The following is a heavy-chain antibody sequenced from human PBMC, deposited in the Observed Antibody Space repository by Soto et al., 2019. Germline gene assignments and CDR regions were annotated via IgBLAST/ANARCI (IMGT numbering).Heavy chain of an antibody. D-gene: IGHD5-18*01. CDR2: IYYSGST. CDR3: ARDRQYSYGSYYYYGMDV. J-gene: IGHJ6*02. CDR1: GGSISSGGYY. Sequence: LSLTCTVSGGSISSGGYYWSWIRQHPGKGLEWIGYIYYSGSTYYNPSLKSRVTISVDTSKNQFSLKLRTVTAVDTAVYYCARDRQYSYGSYYYYGMDVWGQGTTVTVSS. V-gene: IGHV4-31*03.